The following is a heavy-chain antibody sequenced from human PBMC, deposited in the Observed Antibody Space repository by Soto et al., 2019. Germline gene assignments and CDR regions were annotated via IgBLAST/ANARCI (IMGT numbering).Heavy chain of an antibody. Sequence: QVQLVQSGAEVKKPGASVKVSCKASGYTFTSYGISWVRQAPGQGLEWMGWISAYNGNTNYAQKLQGRVTMTTDTATSTAYRELRSLRSDDATVECCAGFAARLDPIDYGGQRTLVTVSS. CDR2: ISAYNGNT. V-gene: IGHV1-18*01. J-gene: IGHJ4*02. CDR3: AGFAARLDPIDY. CDR1: GYTFTSYG. D-gene: IGHD3-10*01.